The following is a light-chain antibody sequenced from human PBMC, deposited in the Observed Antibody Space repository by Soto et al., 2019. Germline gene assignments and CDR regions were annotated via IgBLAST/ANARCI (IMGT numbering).Light chain of an antibody. Sequence: IVLTQSPCTLSLSPGGRATLSCGASQSISDTLAWYQQKPGQAPRLLIHGASTRAPGFPARFSGSGSGTDFTLTISSLQSEDFAVYYCQQYDNWPWTFGQRTKVDI. J-gene: IGKJ1*01. CDR1: QSISDT. CDR2: GAS. V-gene: IGKV3-15*01. CDR3: QQYDNWPWT.